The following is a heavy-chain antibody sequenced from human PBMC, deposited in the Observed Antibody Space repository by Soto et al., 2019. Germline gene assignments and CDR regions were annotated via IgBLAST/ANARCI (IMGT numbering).Heavy chain of an antibody. D-gene: IGHD3-3*01. Sequence: SETLSLTCAVYGGSFSGYYWSWIRQPPGKGLEWIGEINHSGSTNYNPSLKSRVTISVDTSKNQFSLKLSSVTAADTAVYYCARLRITIFGVVIRGRWFDPRGQGTLVTVSS. V-gene: IGHV4-34*01. CDR2: INHSGST. CDR3: ARLRITIFGVVIRGRWFDP. J-gene: IGHJ5*02. CDR1: GGSFSGYY.